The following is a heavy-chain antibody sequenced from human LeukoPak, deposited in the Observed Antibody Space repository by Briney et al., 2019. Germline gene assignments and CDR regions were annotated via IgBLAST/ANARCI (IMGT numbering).Heavy chain of an antibody. Sequence: GGSLRLSCGVSGFNFNTYNMNWVRQAPGKGLEWVSTISSSSSYMYYADSVRGRFTISRDNAKSSLYLQMNSLRAEDTAVYYCARASGGDRGYDLYYLHYWGQGSLVTVSS. CDR3: ARASGGDRGYDLYYLHY. CDR1: GFNFNTYN. V-gene: IGHV3-21*01. J-gene: IGHJ4*02. CDR2: ISSSSSYM. D-gene: IGHD5-12*01.